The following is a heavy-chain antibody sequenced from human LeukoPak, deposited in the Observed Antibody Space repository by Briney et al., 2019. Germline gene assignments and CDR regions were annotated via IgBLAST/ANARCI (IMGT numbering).Heavy chain of an antibody. CDR2: IYYIGNA. CDR3: ARRFLTIDNWFDP. V-gene: IGHV4-4*02. CDR1: GFSISSGGY. Sequence: SETLSLTCAVSGFSISSGGYWSWVRQAPGKGLEWIGQIYYIGNANYNPSLESRVIMSLDMSRNQFSLKLSSVTAADTAVYYCARRFLTIDNWFDPWGQGTLVTVSS. J-gene: IGHJ5*02. D-gene: IGHD3-3*01.